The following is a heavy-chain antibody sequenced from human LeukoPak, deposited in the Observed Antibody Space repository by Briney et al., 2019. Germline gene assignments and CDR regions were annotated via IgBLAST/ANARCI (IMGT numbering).Heavy chain of an antibody. CDR3: AKGARAYGSGSYKLFYYYLDV. D-gene: IGHD3-10*01. CDR1: GFTFSSYA. CDR2: ISGSGGST. J-gene: IGHJ6*03. V-gene: IGHV3-23*01. Sequence: GGSLRLSCAASGFTFSSYAMSWVRQAPGKGLEWVSAISGSGGSTYYADSVKGRFTISRDNSKNTLYLQMYSLRAEDTAVYYCAKGARAYGSGSYKLFYYYLDVWGKGTTVTVSS.